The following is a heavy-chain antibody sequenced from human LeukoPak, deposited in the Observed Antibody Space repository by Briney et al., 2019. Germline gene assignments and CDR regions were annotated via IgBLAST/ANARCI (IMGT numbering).Heavy chain of an antibody. CDR3: ARVLLAGSSNWFDP. Sequence: SVKVSCKASGGTFSSYAISWVRQAPGQGLEWMGRIIPILGIANYAQKFQGRVTITADESTSTAYMELSSLRSEDTAVYYCARVLLAGSSNWFDPWGQGTLVTVSS. CDR1: GGTFSSYA. D-gene: IGHD3-3*01. CDR2: IIPILGIA. J-gene: IGHJ5*02. V-gene: IGHV1-69*04.